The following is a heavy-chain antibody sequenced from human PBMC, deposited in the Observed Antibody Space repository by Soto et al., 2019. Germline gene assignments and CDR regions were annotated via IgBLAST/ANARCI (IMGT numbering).Heavy chain of an antibody. V-gene: IGHV3-23*01. CDR2: ISGSGVTT. D-gene: IGHD4-4*01. Sequence: EVQVLESGGGLVQPGGSLRLSCAASGFTFSTYGMSWVRRAPGKGLEWVSVISGSGVTTYFAASVKGRFTMSRDNSKNTVYLQINSLKAEDTAVYYCAKENAPDGCNSLGYFDYWGLGTLVTVSS. J-gene: IGHJ4*02. CDR1: GFTFSTYG. CDR3: AKENAPDGCNSLGYFDY.